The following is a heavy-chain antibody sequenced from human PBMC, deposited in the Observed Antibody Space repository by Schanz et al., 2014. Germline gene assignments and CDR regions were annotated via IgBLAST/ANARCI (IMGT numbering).Heavy chain of an antibody. CDR1: GFTFSSYS. CDR2: IKHDGSVK. Sequence: EVQLLESGGGLVQPGGSLRLSCAASGFTFSSYSMNWVRQAPGKGPEWVANIKHDGSVKDYVDSVKGRFTISRDNAKNSLFLQMNSLRAEDTAVYYCLAPDYGMDVWGQGTTVTVSS. V-gene: IGHV3-7*02. J-gene: IGHJ6*02. CDR3: LAPDYGMDV.